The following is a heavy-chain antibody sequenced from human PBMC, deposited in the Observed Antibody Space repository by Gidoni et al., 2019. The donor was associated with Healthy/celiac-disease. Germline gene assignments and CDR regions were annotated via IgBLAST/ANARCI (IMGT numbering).Heavy chain of an antibody. J-gene: IGHJ6*02. CDR3: AREKGSRYYYGMDV. CDR1: GFTFSSYA. D-gene: IGHD2-15*01. V-gene: IGHV3-30-3*01. CDR2: ISYDGSNK. Sequence: QVQLVESGGGVVQPGRSLSLSCAASGFTFSSYAMHWVRQAPGKGLEWVAVISYDGSNKYYADSVKGRFTISRDNSKNTLYLQMNSLRAEDTAVYYCAREKGSRYYYGMDVWGQGTTVTVSS.